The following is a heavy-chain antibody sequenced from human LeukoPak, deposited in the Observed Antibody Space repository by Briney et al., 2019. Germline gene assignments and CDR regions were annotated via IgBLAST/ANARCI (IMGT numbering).Heavy chain of an antibody. Sequence: SETLSLTCTVSGYSISSGYYWGWIRQPPGKGQEWIGSIYHSGSTYYNPSLKSRVTISVDTSKNQFSLKLSSVTAADTAVYYCARFTVSGSSKNWGQGTLVTVSS. CDR1: GYSISSGYY. J-gene: IGHJ4*02. CDR3: ARFTVSGSSKN. CDR2: IYHSGST. V-gene: IGHV4-38-2*02. D-gene: IGHD3-16*01.